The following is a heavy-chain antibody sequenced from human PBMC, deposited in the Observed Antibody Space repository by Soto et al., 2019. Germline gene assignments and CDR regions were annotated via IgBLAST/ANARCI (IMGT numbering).Heavy chain of an antibody. Sequence: EVQLVESGGGLVQPGGSLRLSCAASGFTFSNSWMSWVRQAPGKGLEWVANIKKDGADKYYVDSVEGRFTISRDNAKSSLYLQMNDLRAEDTAVYYCARGFATDYWGQGTLVTVSS. CDR1: GFTFSNSW. D-gene: IGHD5-12*01. CDR3: ARGFATDY. CDR2: IKKDGADK. V-gene: IGHV3-7*01. J-gene: IGHJ4*02.